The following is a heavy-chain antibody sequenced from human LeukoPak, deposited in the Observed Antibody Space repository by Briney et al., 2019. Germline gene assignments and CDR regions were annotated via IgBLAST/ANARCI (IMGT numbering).Heavy chain of an antibody. CDR2: INHSGST. Sequence: SETLSLTCTVSGYSISSGYYWSWIRQPPGKGLEWIGEINHSGSTNYNPSLKSRVTISVDTSKNQFSLKLSSVTAADTAVYYCAVIAARPGSRGNWFDPWGQGTLVTVSS. J-gene: IGHJ5*02. CDR3: AVIAARPGSRGNWFDP. V-gene: IGHV4-38-2*02. D-gene: IGHD6-6*01. CDR1: GYSISSGYY.